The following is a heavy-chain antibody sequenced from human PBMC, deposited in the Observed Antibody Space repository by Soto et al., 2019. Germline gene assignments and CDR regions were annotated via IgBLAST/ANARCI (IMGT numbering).Heavy chain of an antibody. D-gene: IGHD3-22*01. J-gene: IGHJ5*01. CDR3: ARLGGYYQALDS. V-gene: IGHV4-59*08. Sequence: QVQLQESGPGLVRPSETLSLTCNVSGGSITPYYWSWIRQPPGKGLAWIGYIYFAGTTTYNPSLKRRATLSVDTSENQFSLKLTSVTAADTAVYYCARLGGYYQALDSWGQGTLVTVSS. CDR1: GGSITPYY. CDR2: IYFAGTT.